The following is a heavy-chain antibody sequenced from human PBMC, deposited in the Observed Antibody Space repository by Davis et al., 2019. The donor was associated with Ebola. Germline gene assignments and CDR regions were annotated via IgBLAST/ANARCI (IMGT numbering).Heavy chain of an antibody. CDR3: TTDPGLMITFGGVAKYYGMDV. CDR1: GFTFSSYA. Sequence: PGGSLRLSCAASGFTFSSYAMSWVRQAPGKGLEWVAVVSGSGGMTYYADSVKGRFTISRDDSKNTLYLQMNSLKTEDAAIYYCTTDPGLMITFGGVAKYYGMDVWGQGTTVTVSS. D-gene: IGHD3-16*01. J-gene: IGHJ6*02. V-gene: IGHV3-23*01. CDR2: VSGSGGMT.